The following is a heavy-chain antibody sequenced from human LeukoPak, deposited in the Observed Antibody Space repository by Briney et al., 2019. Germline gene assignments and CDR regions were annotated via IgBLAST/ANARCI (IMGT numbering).Heavy chain of an antibody. Sequence: PSETLSLTCTVSGGSISSSSYYWGWIRQPPGKGLEWIGSIYYSGSTYYNPSLKSRVTISVDTSKNQFSLKLSSVTATDTAVYYCARHRVPQLRFFDLNWFDPWGQGTLVTVSS. CDR2: IYYSGST. V-gene: IGHV4-39*01. CDR3: ARHRVPQLRFFDLNWFDP. J-gene: IGHJ5*02. CDR1: GGSISSSSYY. D-gene: IGHD3-9*01.